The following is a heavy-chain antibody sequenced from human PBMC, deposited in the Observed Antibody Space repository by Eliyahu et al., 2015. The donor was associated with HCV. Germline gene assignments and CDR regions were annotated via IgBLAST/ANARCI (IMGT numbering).Heavy chain of an antibody. CDR1: GFTFGSFG. D-gene: IGHD3-10*01. CDR2: ITGSGGDT. V-gene: IGHV3-23*01. CDR3: AKDRGFGEQDY. J-gene: IGHJ4*02. Sequence: EVQLLESGGGLVQPGGSLXLSCAASGFTFGSFGMSWVRQAPGKGLGWVSTITGSGGDTYYADSVKGRFTISRDNSKSTLYLQMNSLRAEDTAVYFCAKDRGFGEQDYWGQGTLVTVSS.